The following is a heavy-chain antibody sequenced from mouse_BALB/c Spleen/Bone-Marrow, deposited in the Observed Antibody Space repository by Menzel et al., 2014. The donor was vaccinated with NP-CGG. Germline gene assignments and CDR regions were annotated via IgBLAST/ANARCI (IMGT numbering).Heavy chain of an antibody. CDR3: ATRFITTAGY. D-gene: IGHD1-2*01. J-gene: IGHJ2*01. CDR2: IYPYNGGT. CDR1: GYTFTDYN. Sequence: EVQLQQSGPELVKPGASVKISCKASGYTFTDYNMHWVKQSHGKSLEWIGYIYPYNGGTGYNQKFKSKATLTVDNSSSTAYMELRSLTSEDSAVYYCATRFITTAGYLGQGTTLTVSS. V-gene: IGHV1S29*02.